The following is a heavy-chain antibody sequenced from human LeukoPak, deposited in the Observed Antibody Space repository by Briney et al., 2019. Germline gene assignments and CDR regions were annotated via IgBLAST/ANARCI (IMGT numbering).Heavy chain of an antibody. CDR2: INHSGRT. V-gene: IGHV4-34*01. D-gene: IGHD3-9*01. Sequence: SETLSLTCAVYGGSFSDYFWGWIRQPPGKGLEWIGEINHSGRTYYNPSLKSRVTISVDTSKNQFSLNLSSVTAADTAVYYCARGNILTGYCFDFWGQGALVTVSS. CDR1: GGSFSDYF. CDR3: ARGNILTGYCFDF. J-gene: IGHJ4*02.